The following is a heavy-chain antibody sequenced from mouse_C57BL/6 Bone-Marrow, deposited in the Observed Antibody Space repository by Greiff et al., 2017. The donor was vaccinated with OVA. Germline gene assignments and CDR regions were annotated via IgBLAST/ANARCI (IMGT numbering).Heavy chain of an antibody. V-gene: IGHV3-6*01. D-gene: IGHD1-1*01. CDR3: ARENYGSAYAMDY. J-gene: IGHJ4*01. Sequence: VQLQQSGPGLVKPSQSLSLTCSVTGYSITSVYYWNWIRQFPGNKLEWMGYISYDGSNNYNPSLKNRISITRDTSKNQFFLKLNSVTTEDTATYYCARENYGSAYAMDYWGQGTSVTVSS. CDR1: GYSITSVYY. CDR2: ISYDGSN.